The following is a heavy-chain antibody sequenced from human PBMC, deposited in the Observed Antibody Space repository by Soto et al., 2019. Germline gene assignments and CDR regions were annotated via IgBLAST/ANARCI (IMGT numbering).Heavy chain of an antibody. J-gene: IGHJ4*02. CDR1: GYTFTSYG. CDR3: ARDWFGIDY. CDR2: INPYNGNT. V-gene: IGHV1-18*01. Sequence: QVQLVQSGAEVKKPGASVKVSCKASGYTFTSYGISWVRQAPGQGLEWMGWINPYNGNTNYAQKLQGRVTMTTDTATNTAYLGLRSLRSDDTAVYYGARDWFGIDYWGQGTLVTVSS. D-gene: IGHD3-16*01.